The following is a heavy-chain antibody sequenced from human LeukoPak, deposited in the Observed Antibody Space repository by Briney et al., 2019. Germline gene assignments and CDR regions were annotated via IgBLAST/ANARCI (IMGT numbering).Heavy chain of an antibody. J-gene: IGHJ6*04. CDR2: IKSKTDGGTT. V-gene: IGHV3-15*01. CDR1: GFTFSNAW. D-gene: IGHD2-15*01. CDR3: TTAPGVVVVAATHYYYGMDV. Sequence: GGSLRLSCADSGFTFSNAWMSWVRQAPGKGLEWVGRIKSKTDGGTTDYAAPVKGRFTISRDDSKNTLYLQMNSLKTEDTAVYYCTTAPGVVVVAATHYYYGMDVWGKGTTVTVSS.